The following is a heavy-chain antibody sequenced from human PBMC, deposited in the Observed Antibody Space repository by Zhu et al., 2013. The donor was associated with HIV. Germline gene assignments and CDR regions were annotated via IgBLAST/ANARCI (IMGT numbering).Heavy chain of an antibody. CDR3: ARGEVTTAITIDWFDP. J-gene: IGHJ5*02. CDR2: INPNSGGT. D-gene: IGHD4-4*01. CDR1: GYTFSDYY. Sequence: QVHLVQSGLSEKPGASVKVSCKVSGYTFSDYYIHWVRQAPGQGLEWMGWINPNSGGTNYAQKFQGRVTMTRDTSISTAYMELSGLRSDDTAVYYCARGEVTTAITIDWFDPWGQGTLVTVSS. V-gene: IGHV1-2*02.